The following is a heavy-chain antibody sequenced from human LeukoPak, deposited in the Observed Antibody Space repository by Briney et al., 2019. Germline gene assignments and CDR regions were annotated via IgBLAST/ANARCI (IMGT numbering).Heavy chain of an antibody. CDR3: ARRSQDFDF. CDR1: GGSFSFYY. CDR2: INHSGSS. Sequence: SETLSLTCAVDGGSFSFYYWSWIRQTPGKGLEWIGEINHSGSSNFNPSLKSRVTISVDTSKNQFSLKLNSVTAADTAVYYCARRSQDFDFWGQGILVTVSA. V-gene: IGHV4-34*01. J-gene: IGHJ4*02.